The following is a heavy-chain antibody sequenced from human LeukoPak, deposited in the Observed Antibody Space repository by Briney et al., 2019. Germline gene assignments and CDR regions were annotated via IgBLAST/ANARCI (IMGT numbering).Heavy chain of an antibody. D-gene: IGHD2-15*01. CDR1: GFTFSNYW. Sequence: GGSLRLSCAASGFTFSNYWIHWVRQAPGRGLEWVSGISWNSGSIGYADSVKGRFTISRDNAKNSLYLQMNSLRAEDTALYYCAKDKGRCSGGSCYLTYYFDYWGQGTLVTASS. CDR3: AKDKGRCSGGSCYLTYYFDY. J-gene: IGHJ4*02. CDR2: ISWNSGSI. V-gene: IGHV3-9*01.